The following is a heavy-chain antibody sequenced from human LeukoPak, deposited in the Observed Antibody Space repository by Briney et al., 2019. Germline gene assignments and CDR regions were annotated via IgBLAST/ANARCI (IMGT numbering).Heavy chain of an antibody. CDR2: FYYSGIT. J-gene: IGHJ5*02. CDR3: ARQRSSGSIINP. CDR1: GGSISSYY. D-gene: IGHD6-19*01. V-gene: IGHV4-59*08. Sequence: SETLSLICTVSGGSISSYYWSWIRQPPGKGLEWIGYFYYSGITNYTPSLKSRVTISVDTSKNQFSLKLSSVTAADTAVYYCARQRSSGSIINPWGQGTLVTVSS.